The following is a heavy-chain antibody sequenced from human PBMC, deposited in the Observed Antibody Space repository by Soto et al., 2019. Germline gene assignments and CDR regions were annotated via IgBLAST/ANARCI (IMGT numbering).Heavy chain of an antibody. D-gene: IGHD2-21*02. CDR1: GYTFTSYY. J-gene: IGHJ5*02. CDR3: ARSSVVVTAIRFDP. Sequence: ASVKVSCKASGYTFTSYYMHWVRQAPGQRLEWMGWINPNSGGTNYAQMFQGWVTMTRDTSISTAYMELSRLRSEDTAVYYCARSSVVVTAIRFDPWGQGTLVTVSS. CDR2: INPNSGGT. V-gene: IGHV1-2*04.